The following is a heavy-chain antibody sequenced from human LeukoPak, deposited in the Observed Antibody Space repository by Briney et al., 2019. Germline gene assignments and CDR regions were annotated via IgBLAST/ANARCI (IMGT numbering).Heavy chain of an antibody. CDR1: GFTFSYHW. D-gene: IGHD6-13*01. CDR2: IKNDGAVK. V-gene: IGHV3-7*01. CDR3: AKDSYSKGDF. J-gene: IGHJ4*02. Sequence: HPGGSLRLSCAASGFTFSYHWMTWVRQAPGKGLEWVANIKNDGAVKNYVDSVKGRFTISRDNAKNSLYLQVNSLRAEDTAVYYCAKDSYSKGDFWGQGVLVTVSS.